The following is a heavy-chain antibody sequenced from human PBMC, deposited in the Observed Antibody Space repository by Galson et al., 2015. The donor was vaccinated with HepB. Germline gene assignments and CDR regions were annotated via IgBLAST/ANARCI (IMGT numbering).Heavy chain of an antibody. CDR2: ISSNGGST. D-gene: IGHD6-6*01. V-gene: IGHV3-64D*06. CDR1: GFTFSSYA. Sequence: LRLSCAASGFTFSSYAMHWVRQAPGKGLEYVSAISSNGGSTYYADSVKGRFTISRDNSKNTLYLQMSSLRAEDTAVYYCVKALWADSSSALGYWGQGTLVTVSS. J-gene: IGHJ4*02. CDR3: VKALWADSSSALGY.